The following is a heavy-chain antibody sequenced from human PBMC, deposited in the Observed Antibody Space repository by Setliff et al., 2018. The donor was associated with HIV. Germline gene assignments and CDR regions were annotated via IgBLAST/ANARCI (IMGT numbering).Heavy chain of an antibody. CDR1: GDSISSDFY. Sequence: SETLSLTCTVSGDSISSDFYWGWIRQPPGKGLEWIGSIYHSGNTYYMPSLQSRVTISVDMSKNQFSLNLNSVTAADTAVYYCARGPYYYNSSGQISAEYFQHWGQGTLVTVSS. J-gene: IGHJ1*01. CDR2: IYHSGNT. D-gene: IGHD3-22*01. V-gene: IGHV4-38-2*02. CDR3: ARGPYYYNSSGQISAEYFQH.